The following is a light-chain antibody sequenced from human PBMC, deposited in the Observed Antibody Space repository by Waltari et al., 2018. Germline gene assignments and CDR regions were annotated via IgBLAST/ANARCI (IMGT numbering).Light chain of an antibody. CDR3: AAWDDSLSGPV. J-gene: IGLJ2*01. Sequence: QSVLTQPPSASGTPGQRVTISCSGTSSNIGRNNVYWYQQLPGPAPKLLIYRNNQRPSGVPDRFSGSKSGTSASLAISGLRSEDEADYYCAAWDDSLSGPVFGGGTKLTVL. V-gene: IGLV1-47*01. CDR2: RNN. CDR1: SSNIGRNN.